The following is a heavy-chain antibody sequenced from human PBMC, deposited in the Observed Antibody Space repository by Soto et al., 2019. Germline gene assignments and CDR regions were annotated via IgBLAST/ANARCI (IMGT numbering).Heavy chain of an antibody. J-gene: IGHJ6*02. Sequence: ASVKVSCKVSGYTLTELSMHWVRQAPGKGLEWMGGFDPEDGETIYAQKFQGRVTMTEDTSTDTAYMELSSLRSEDTAVYYCATSRTSPLSSSVFGVVIPGGYYYYGMDVWGQGTTVTVSS. V-gene: IGHV1-24*01. CDR3: ATSRTSPLSSSVFGVVIPGGYYYYGMDV. D-gene: IGHD3-3*01. CDR1: GYTLTELS. CDR2: FDPEDGET.